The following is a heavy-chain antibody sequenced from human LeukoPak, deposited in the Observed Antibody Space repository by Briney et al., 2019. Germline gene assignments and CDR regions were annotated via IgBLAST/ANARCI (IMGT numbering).Heavy chain of an antibody. CDR2: IFYSGNT. CDR1: GGSISNSRYY. CDR3: ARHSSYVSPVRY. V-gene: IGHV4-39*01. Sequence: SETLSLTCTVSGGSISNSRYYWGWLCQPPGKGLEWIGSIFYSGNTYYNPSLKSRVTISVDTSKNQFSLKLSSVTAADTAVHYCARHSSYVSPVRYWGQGTLVTVSP. J-gene: IGHJ4*02. D-gene: IGHD3-10*02.